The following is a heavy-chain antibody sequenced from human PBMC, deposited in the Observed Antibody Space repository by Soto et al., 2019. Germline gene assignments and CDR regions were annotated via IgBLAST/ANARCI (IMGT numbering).Heavy chain of an antibody. Sequence: PGGPLRLSCPASGFTASSNYMSWVRRAPGKGLEWVSVIYSGGSTSYAHSVKGRSTTSRDNSKNTLYLQMNSLRAEDTAVCYCARGEYYYDSSGYSSVEYFQHWGRGTLVSASS. CDR1: GFTASSNY. D-gene: IGHD3-22*01. V-gene: IGHV3-53*01. CDR3: ARGEYYYDSSGYSSVEYFQH. CDR2: IYSGGST. J-gene: IGHJ1*01.